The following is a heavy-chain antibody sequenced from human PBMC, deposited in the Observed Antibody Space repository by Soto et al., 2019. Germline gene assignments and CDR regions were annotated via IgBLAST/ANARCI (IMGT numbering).Heavy chain of an antibody. Sequence: GGSLRLSCAASGFTFSSYAMSWVRQAPGKGLEWVSAISGSGGSTYYADSVKGRFTISRDNSKNTLYLQMNSLRAEDTAVYYCAKDVYQPETLEYYYGMDVWGQGTTVTVSS. V-gene: IGHV3-23*01. J-gene: IGHJ6*02. CDR2: ISGSGGST. CDR1: GFTFSSYA. D-gene: IGHD6-13*01. CDR3: AKDVYQPETLEYYYGMDV.